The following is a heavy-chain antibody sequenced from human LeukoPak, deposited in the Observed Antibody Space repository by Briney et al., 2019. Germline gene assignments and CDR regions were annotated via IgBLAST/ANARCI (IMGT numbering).Heavy chain of an antibody. D-gene: IGHD6-13*01. Sequence: SVKVSCKASGGTFSSYAISWVRQAPGQGLEWMGGIIPIFGTANYAQKFQGRVTITTDESTSTAYMELSSLRSEDTAVYYCASEPHVETAAADTVDYWGQGTLVTVSS. CDR2: IIPIFGTA. CDR1: GGTFSSYA. V-gene: IGHV1-69*05. CDR3: ASEPHVETAAADTVDY. J-gene: IGHJ4*02.